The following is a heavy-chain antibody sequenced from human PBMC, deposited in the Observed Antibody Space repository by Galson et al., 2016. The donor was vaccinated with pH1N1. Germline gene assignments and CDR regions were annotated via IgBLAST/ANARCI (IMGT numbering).Heavy chain of an antibody. CDR1: GASISSSDHY. CDR2: FFYGENT. Sequence: VSGASISSSDHYWGWIRQTPGTGLEWIGSFFYGENTYYSPSLKSRATLSVDTSKNQFSLKLTSVSAADTGVYYCAAFDHFLKWFETWGQGTLVAVSS. V-gene: IGHV4-39*01. CDR3: AAFDHFLKWFET. D-gene: IGHD3-3*01. J-gene: IGHJ5*02.